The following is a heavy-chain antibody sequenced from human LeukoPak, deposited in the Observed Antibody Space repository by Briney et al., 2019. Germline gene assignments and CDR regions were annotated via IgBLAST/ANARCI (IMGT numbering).Heavy chain of an antibody. Sequence: ASVKVSCKVSGYTLTELSMHWVRQAPGKGLEWMEGFDPEDGETIYAQKFQGRVTITADESTSTAYMELSSLRSEDTAVYYCARPRYCSSTSCMVSASPYYYYGMDVWGQGTTVTVSS. J-gene: IGHJ6*02. CDR1: GYTLTELS. CDR2: FDPEDGET. V-gene: IGHV1-24*01. CDR3: ARPRYCSSTSCMVSASPYYYYGMDV. D-gene: IGHD2-2*01.